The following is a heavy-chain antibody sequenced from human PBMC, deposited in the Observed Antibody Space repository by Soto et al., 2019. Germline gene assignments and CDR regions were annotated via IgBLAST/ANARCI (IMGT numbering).Heavy chain of an antibody. Sequence: APVKVSCKASGGTFSSYAISWVRQAPGQGLEWMGGIIPIFGTANYAQKFQGRVTITADKSTSTAYMELSSLRSEDTAVYYCARDLTAANYYYYGMGVWGQGTTVTVSS. CDR2: IIPIFGTA. V-gene: IGHV1-69*06. CDR1: GGTFSSYA. CDR3: ARDLTAANYYYYGMGV. J-gene: IGHJ6*02. D-gene: IGHD2-2*01.